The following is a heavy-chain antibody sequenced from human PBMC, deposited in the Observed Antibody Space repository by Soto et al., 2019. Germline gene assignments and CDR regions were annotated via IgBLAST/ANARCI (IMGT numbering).Heavy chain of an antibody. D-gene: IGHD6-19*01. J-gene: IGHJ4*02. CDR1: GYTFTSYY. CDR2: INPSGGST. V-gene: IGHV1-46*01. CDR3: AREWGRQSGWDLIAGFDY. Sequence: GASVKVSCKASGYTFTSYYMHWVRQAPGQGLEWMGIINPSGGSTSYAQKFQGRVTMTRDTSTSTVYMELSSLRSEDTAVYYCAREWGRQSGWDLIAGFDYWGQGTLVTVSS.